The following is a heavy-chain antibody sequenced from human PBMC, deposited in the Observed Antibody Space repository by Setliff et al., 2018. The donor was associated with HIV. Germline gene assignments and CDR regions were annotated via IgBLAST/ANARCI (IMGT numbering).Heavy chain of an antibody. D-gene: IGHD2-15*01. V-gene: IGHV3-30*08. CDR3: ASARIPTGSNSTSFDY. CDR1: AFTLMNLA. Sequence: SLRHSCDASAFTLMNLALHWVRQAPGTGLEGVSVFTYDRRRTYYGDSVQGRFTISRDNSKNSLYLHMHNLKPEDTAVYYCASARIPTGSNSTSFDYWGQGTLVTVSS. J-gene: IGHJ4*02. CDR2: FTYDRRRT.